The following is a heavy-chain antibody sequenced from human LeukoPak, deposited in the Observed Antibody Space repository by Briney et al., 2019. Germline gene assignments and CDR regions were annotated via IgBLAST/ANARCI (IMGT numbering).Heavy chain of an antibody. CDR3: AIGTNSNMPLDYYYDYMDV. V-gene: IGHV1-18*01. J-gene: IGHJ6*03. CDR2: ISAYNGNT. D-gene: IGHD4-11*01. Sequence: ASVKVSCKASGYTFIRYGISWVRQAPGQGLEWMGWISAYNGNTNYAQKLQGRVTMTTDTSTSTAHMELRSLRSDDTAVYYCAIGTNSNMPLDYYYDYMDVWGKGTTVTVSS. CDR1: GYTFIRYG.